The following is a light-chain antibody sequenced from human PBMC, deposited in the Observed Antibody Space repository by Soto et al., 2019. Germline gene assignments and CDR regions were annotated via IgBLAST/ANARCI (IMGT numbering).Light chain of an antibody. CDR1: QDIARF. V-gene: IGKV1-33*01. CDR2: DAS. J-gene: IGKJ4*01. CDR3: QQYDDLPLT. Sequence: DIQMTQSPSSLSASVGDRVILTCQASQDIARFLNWYQQKPGKAPKLLIYDASNLETGVPSRFSGSGSGTHVTLTISSLQPEDFATYFCQQYDDLPLTFGGGTKVEIK.